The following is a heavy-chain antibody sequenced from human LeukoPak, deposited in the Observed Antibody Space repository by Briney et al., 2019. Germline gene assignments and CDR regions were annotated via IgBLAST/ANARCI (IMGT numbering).Heavy chain of an antibody. J-gene: IGHJ4*02. CDR1: GYNISTYW. CDR2: IYPADSDT. Sequence: GESLKISCQASGYNISTYWIARVRQMPGKGLESMGIIYPADSDTRYSPSFQGQITISADKSISTAYLQWSGLKASDTAIYYCGRPSADGLERAHIDCWGQGTLVTVSS. CDR3: GRPSADGLERAHIDC. V-gene: IGHV5-51*01.